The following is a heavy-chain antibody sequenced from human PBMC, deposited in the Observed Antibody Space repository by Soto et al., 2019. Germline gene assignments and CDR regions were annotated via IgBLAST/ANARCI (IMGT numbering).Heavy chain of an antibody. D-gene: IGHD3-10*01. CDR1: GGSFSGYY. Sequence: SETLSLTCAVYGGSFSGYYWSWIRQPPGRGLEWIGEINHSGGTNYNPSLKGRVTISVDTSKNQISLKLNSLTAADTAVFYCARAVWFGNMGYFDNWGQGNMVTVSS. CDR3: ARAVWFGNMGYFDN. J-gene: IGHJ4*02. CDR2: INHSGGT. V-gene: IGHV4-34*01.